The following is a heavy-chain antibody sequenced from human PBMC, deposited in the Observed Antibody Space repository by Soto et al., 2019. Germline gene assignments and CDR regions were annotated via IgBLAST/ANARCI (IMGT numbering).Heavy chain of an antibody. CDR3: ARVGSSGWSHGAFDI. V-gene: IGHV3-30-3*01. CDR1: GFTFSSYA. CDR2: ISYDGSNK. J-gene: IGHJ3*02. D-gene: IGHD6-19*01. Sequence: GGSLRLSCAASGFTFSSYAMHWVRQAPGKGLEWVAVISYDGSNKYYADSVKGRFTISRDNSKNTLYLQMNSLRAEDTAVYYCARVGSSGWSHGAFDIWGQGTMVTVSS.